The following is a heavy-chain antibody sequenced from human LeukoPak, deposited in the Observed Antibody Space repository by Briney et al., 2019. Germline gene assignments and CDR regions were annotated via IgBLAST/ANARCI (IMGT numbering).Heavy chain of an antibody. V-gene: IGHV1-3*01. J-gene: IGHJ4*02. Sequence: ASVKVSCKASGYTFTGYYMHWVRQAPGQRLEWMGWVNGGNGNTKYSQKFQGRVTITRDTSASTAYMELSSLRSEDTAVYYCARGGYYFDSSGNYFFDFWGQGTLVTVSS. CDR2: VNGGNGNT. D-gene: IGHD3-22*01. CDR1: GYTFTGYY. CDR3: ARGGYYFDSSGNYFFDF.